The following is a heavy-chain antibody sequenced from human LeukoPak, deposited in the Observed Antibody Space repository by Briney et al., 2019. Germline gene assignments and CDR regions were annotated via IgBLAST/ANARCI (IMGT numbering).Heavy chain of an antibody. V-gene: IGHV3-30*02. CDR2: TQDDESNK. CDR1: GFIFSSSG. Sequence: QFGGSLRLSCAASGFIFSSSGMHWVRQAPGKGLEWVAFTQDDESNKYYSDSVKGRFTISRDNSKNTQFLQMSSLRPEDTALYYCAKQMTERPHYYYMDVWGRGTTVTVSS. CDR3: AKQMTERPHYYYMDV. J-gene: IGHJ6*03.